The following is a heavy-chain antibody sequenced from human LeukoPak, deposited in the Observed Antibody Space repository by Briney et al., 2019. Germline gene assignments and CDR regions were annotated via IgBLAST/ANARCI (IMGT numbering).Heavy chain of an antibody. J-gene: IGHJ4*02. Sequence: SEKVSCKASGFTSSNSAMQWVRQARGQRLEWIGWIVVGSGNTNHAQKFQERVTITRDMSTSTAYMELSSLRSEDTAIYYCAADVIYESDWGQGTLVTVSS. CDR1: GFTSSNSA. D-gene: IGHD2/OR15-2a*01. V-gene: IGHV1-58*02. CDR3: AADVIYESD. CDR2: IVVGSGNT.